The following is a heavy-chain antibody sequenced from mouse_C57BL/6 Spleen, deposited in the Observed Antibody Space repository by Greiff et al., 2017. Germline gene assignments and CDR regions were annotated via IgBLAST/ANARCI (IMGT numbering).Heavy chain of an antibody. J-gene: IGHJ2*01. CDR1: GYTFTEYT. CDR2: FYPGSGST. D-gene: IGHD2-4*01. V-gene: IGHV1-62-2*01. Sequence: QVQLQQSGAELVKPGASVKLSCKASGYTFTEYTIHWVKQRSGQGLEWIGWFYPGSGSTNYNEKFKDKATLTADKSSSTVYMELSRLTSEDSAVDSCARHEEKIYYEYEGFDYWGQGTTLTVSS. CDR3: ARHEEKIYYEYEGFDY.